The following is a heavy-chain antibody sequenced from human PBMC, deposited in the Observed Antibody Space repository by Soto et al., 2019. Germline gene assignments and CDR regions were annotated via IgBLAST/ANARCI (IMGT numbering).Heavy chain of an antibody. CDR2: IYYSGST. Sequence: SETLSLTCTVSGGSISSYYWSWIRQPPGKGLEWIGYIYYSGSTNYNPSLQSRVTISVDTSKNQFSLKLSSVTAADTAVYFCARDSSGSYNRYYYGMDVWGQGNTVTVSS. D-gene: IGHD1-26*01. V-gene: IGHV4-59*01. J-gene: IGHJ6*02. CDR1: GGSISSYY. CDR3: ARDSSGSYNRYYYGMDV.